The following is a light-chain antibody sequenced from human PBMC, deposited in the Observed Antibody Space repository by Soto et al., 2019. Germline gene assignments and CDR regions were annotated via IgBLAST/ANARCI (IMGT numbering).Light chain of an antibody. CDR1: QSVSSN. CDR3: HQYGSSPPT. Sequence: EIVMTQSPATLSVSPGERATLSCRASQSVSSNLAWYQQKPGQAPRLLIYGASTRATGIPARFSGSGSGTEFTLTISSLQSEDFAVYRCHQYGSSPPTFGGGTKVDIK. V-gene: IGKV3-15*01. J-gene: IGKJ4*01. CDR2: GAS.